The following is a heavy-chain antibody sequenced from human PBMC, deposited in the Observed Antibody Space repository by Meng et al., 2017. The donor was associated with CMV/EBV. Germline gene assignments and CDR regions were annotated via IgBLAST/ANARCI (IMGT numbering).Heavy chain of an antibody. J-gene: IGHJ6*02. CDR1: GGTFSSYA. V-gene: IGHV1-69*05. CDR2: IIPIFGTA. CDR3: ARWSGSYSYYYYYGIDV. Sequence: SVKVSCKASGGTFSSYAISWVRQAPGQGLEWMGGIIPIFGTANYAQKFQGRVTITTDESTSTAYMELSSLRSEDTAVYYCARWSGSYSYYYYYGIDVWGQGTTVTVSS. D-gene: IGHD1-26*01.